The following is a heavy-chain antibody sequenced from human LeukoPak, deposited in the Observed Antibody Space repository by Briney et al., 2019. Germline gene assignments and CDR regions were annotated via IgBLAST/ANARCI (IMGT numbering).Heavy chain of an antibody. Sequence: GGSLRLSCAASGFTFSSYNMSWVRQAPGKGLEWVSYISSSSSYIYYADSVKGRFTISRDNAKNSLYLQMNSLRAEDTAVYYCAKGLYGSSSYYYGMDVWGQRTTVTVSS. CDR2: ISSSSSYI. D-gene: IGHD3-10*01. J-gene: IGHJ6*02. V-gene: IGHV3-21*05. CDR1: GFTFSSYN. CDR3: AKGLYGSSSYYYGMDV.